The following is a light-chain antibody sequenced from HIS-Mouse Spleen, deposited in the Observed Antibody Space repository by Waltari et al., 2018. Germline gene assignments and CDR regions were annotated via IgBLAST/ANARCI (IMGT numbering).Light chain of an antibody. Sequence: EIVLTQSPGTLSLSPGERATLSCRASQSVSSSYLAWDKQKPGQAPRLLIYGASSRATGIPDRFSGSGSGTDFTLTISRLEPEDFAVYYCQQYGSSPYTFGQGTKLEIK. J-gene: IGKJ2*01. CDR3: QQYGSSPYT. CDR2: GAS. V-gene: IGKV3-20*01. CDR1: QSVSSSY.